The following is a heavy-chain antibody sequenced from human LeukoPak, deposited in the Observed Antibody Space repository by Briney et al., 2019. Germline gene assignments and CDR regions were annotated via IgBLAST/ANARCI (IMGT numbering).Heavy chain of an antibody. V-gene: IGHV4-39*07. CDR1: GGSISSYY. Sequence: SETLSLTCTVSGGSISSYYWSWIRQPPGKGLEWIGSIYYSGSTYYNPSLKSRVTISVDTSKNQFSLKLSSVTAADTAVYYCARGESAEATIDGDYWGQGTLVTVSS. J-gene: IGHJ4*02. CDR2: IYYSGST. CDR3: ARGESAEATIDGDY. D-gene: IGHD5-24*01.